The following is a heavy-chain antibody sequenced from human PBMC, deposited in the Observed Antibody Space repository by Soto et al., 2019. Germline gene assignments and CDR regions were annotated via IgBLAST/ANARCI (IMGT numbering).Heavy chain of an antibody. CDR2: INSDGSST. D-gene: IGHD1-26*01. Sequence: GGSLRLSCAASGFTFSSYWMHWVRQAPGKGLVWVSRINSDGSSTTYADSVKGRFTISRDNSKNTLYLQMNSLRAEDTAVYYCARDFFIVGATFYYYYGMDVWGQGTTVTVSS. J-gene: IGHJ6*02. CDR1: GFTFSSYW. CDR3: ARDFFIVGATFYYYYGMDV. V-gene: IGHV3-74*01.